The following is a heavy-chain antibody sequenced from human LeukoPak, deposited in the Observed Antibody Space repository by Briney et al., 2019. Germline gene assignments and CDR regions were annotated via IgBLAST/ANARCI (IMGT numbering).Heavy chain of an antibody. J-gene: IGHJ3*02. CDR2: ISSSGSTI. Sequence: GGSLRLSCAASGFTFSSYEMNWVRQAPGKGLEWVSYISSSGSTIYYADSVKGRFTISRDNAKNSLYLQMNSLRAEDTAVYYCAKDYYDSSGYRKRAFDIWGQGTMVTVSS. CDR1: GFTFSSYE. D-gene: IGHD3-22*01. V-gene: IGHV3-48*03. CDR3: AKDYYDSSGYRKRAFDI.